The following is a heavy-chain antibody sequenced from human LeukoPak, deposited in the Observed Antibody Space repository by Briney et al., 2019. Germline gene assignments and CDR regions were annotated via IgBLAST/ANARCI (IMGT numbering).Heavy chain of an antibody. CDR2: IYHSGST. J-gene: IGHJ3*02. V-gene: IGHV4-38-2*02. CDR1: GYSISSGYY. D-gene: IGHD3-22*01. Sequence: WETLSLTCTVSGYSISSGYYWGWIRQPPGKGLEWIGSIYHSGSTYYNPSLKSRVTISVDTSKNQFSLKLSSATAADTAVYYCARDLITMIVVVPRAFDIWGQGTMVTVSS. CDR3: ARDLITMIVVVPRAFDI.